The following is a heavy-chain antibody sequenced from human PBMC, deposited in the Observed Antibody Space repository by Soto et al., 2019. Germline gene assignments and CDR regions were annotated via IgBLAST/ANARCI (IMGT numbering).Heavy chain of an antibody. D-gene: IGHD3-22*01. V-gene: IGHV1-8*01. CDR3: ARGDYYDSSGYWNP. CDR2: MKPNSGNT. Sequence: QVQLVQSGAEVKKPGASVKVSCKASGYTFTSYDINWVRQATGQGLEWMGWMKPNSGNTGYAQKFQGRVTITRNTSINTAYMELSSLRSEDTAVYYCARGDYYDSSGYWNPWGQGTLVTVSS. J-gene: IGHJ5*02. CDR1: GYTFTSYD.